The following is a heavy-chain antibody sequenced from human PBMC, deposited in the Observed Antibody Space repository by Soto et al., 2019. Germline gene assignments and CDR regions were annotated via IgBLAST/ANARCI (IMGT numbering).Heavy chain of an antibody. CDR3: STDPNGDYIGAFDN. CDR2: ITGSGGGT. D-gene: IGHD4-17*01. V-gene: IGHV3-23*01. Sequence: GGSLRLSCAGSRFSFSNYAMTWARQAPGEGLEWVSSITGSGGGTTYADSVRGRFTISRDNSKNILYPQMDSLRADDTAVYYCSTDPNGDYIGAFDNWGQGTMVTVSS. J-gene: IGHJ3*02. CDR1: RFSFSNYA.